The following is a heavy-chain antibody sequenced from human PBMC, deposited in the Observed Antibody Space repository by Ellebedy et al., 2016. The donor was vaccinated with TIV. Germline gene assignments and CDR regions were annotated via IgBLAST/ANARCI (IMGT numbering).Heavy chain of an antibody. D-gene: IGHD3-22*01. J-gene: IGHJ4*02. CDR2: IWYDGSNK. V-gene: IGHV3-33*01. CDR1: GFTFSSYG. Sequence: PGGSLRLSCAASGFTFSSYGMHWVRQAPGKGLEWVAVIWYDGSNKYYADSVKGRFTNSRDNSKNTLYLQMNSLRAEDTAVYYCARVGMIVVVERYYFDYWGQGTLVTVSS. CDR3: ARVGMIVVVERYYFDY.